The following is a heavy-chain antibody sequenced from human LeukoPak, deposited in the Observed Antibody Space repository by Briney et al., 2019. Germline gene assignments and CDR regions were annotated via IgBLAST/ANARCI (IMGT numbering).Heavy chain of an antibody. J-gene: IGHJ4*02. CDR2: TYSGGST. V-gene: IGHV3-66*01. D-gene: IGHD2-8*01. CDR1: GFTVSTSY. CDR3: ARLWGHRYCTNGVCYYCDY. Sequence: GGSLTLSCAASGFTVSTSYMTWVRQAPGRGVEGVSVTYSGGSTDYADSVKHRFTVTRDNSKNTLYLQMNSLRAEDTAVYYCARLWGHRYCTNGVCYYCDYWGQGTLVTVSS.